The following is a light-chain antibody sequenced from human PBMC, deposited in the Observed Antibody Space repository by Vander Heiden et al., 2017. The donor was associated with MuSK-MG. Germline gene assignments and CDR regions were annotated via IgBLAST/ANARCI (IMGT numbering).Light chain of an antibody. J-gene: IGLJ1*01. CDR2: LDY. CDR3: AAWDDSLKGFV. V-gene: IGLV1-44*01. Sequence: QSVLTHPPSASGIPGQRVTISCSGSSFNIGSNTVNWFQQLPGTAPKLLIYLDYQRPSGVPDRFSGSRSGTSASLAISGLQSEDEADYYCAAWDDSLKGFVFGTGTMVSVL. CDR1: SFNIGSNT.